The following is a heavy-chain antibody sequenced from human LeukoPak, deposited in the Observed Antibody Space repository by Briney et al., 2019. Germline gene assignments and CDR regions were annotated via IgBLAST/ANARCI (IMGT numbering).Heavy chain of an antibody. CDR3: AREVTTIIRGPPMKYFDY. Sequence: PGGSLRLSCAASGFTFSSYSMNWVRQAPGKGLEWVSSISSSSSYIYYADSVKGRFTISRDNAKNSLYLQMNSLRAEDTAVYYCAREVTTIIRGPPMKYFDYWGRGSPVTVSS. J-gene: IGHJ4*02. V-gene: IGHV3-21*01. CDR2: ISSSSSYI. CDR1: GFTFSSYS. D-gene: IGHD3-10*01.